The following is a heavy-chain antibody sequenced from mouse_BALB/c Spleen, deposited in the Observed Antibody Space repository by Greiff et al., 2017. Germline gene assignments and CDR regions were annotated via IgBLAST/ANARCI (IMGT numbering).Heavy chain of an antibody. CDR1: GFTFSSFG. Sequence: EVMLVESGGGLVQPGGSRKLSCAASGFTFSSFGMHWVRQAPEKGLEWVAYISSGSSTIYYADTVKGRFTISRDNPKNTLFLQMTSLRSEDTAMYYCARDDHYYFAYWGQGTLVTVSA. CDR2: ISSGSSTI. CDR3: ARDDHYYFAY. D-gene: IGHD1-2*01. V-gene: IGHV5-17*02. J-gene: IGHJ3*01.